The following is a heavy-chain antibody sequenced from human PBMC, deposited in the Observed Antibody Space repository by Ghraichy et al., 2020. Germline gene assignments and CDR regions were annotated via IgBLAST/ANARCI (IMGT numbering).Heavy chain of an antibody. V-gene: IGHV4-34*01. Sequence: SETLSLTCAVYGGSFSGYYWSWIRQPPGKGLEWIGEINHSGSTNYNPSLKSRVTISVDTSKNQFSLKLSSVTAADTAVYYCARVGQYSSSWYMGYYFDYWGQGTLVTVSS. CDR2: INHSGST. D-gene: IGHD6-13*01. CDR3: ARVGQYSSSWYMGYYFDY. J-gene: IGHJ4*02. CDR1: GGSFSGYY.